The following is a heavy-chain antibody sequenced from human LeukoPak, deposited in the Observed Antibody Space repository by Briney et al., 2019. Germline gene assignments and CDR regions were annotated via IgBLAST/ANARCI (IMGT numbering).Heavy chain of an antibody. CDR3: ARIGYCSSTSCAGNWFDP. J-gene: IGHJ5*02. CDR1: GYSFTSYW. D-gene: IGHD2-2*03. CDR2: LDPSDSYT. V-gene: IGHV5-10-1*01. Sequence: GESLKISCKGSGYSFTSYWISWVPQMPGKGLEWMGTLDPSDSYTNYSPSFQGHVTISADKSISTAYLQWSSLKASDTAMYYCARIGYCSSTSCAGNWFDPWGQGTLVTVSS.